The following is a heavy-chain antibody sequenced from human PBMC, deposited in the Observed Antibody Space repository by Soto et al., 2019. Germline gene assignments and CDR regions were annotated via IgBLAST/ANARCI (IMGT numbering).Heavy chain of an antibody. CDR1: GFTFSSYG. D-gene: IGHD6-13*01. Sequence: PGGSLRLSCAASGFTFSSYGLHWVRQAPGKGLEWVAVIWYDGSNKYYADSVKGRFTISRDNSKNTLYLQMNSLRAEDTAVYYCARSTRYSSPFDYWGQGALVTVSS. CDR2: IWYDGSNK. CDR3: ARSTRYSSPFDY. V-gene: IGHV3-33*01. J-gene: IGHJ4*02.